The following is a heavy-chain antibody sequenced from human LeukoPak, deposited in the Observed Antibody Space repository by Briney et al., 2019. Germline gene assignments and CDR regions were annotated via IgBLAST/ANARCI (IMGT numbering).Heavy chain of an antibody. J-gene: IGHJ4*02. D-gene: IGHD4-17*01. V-gene: IGHV4-39*07. CDR3: ARENRGQTYGSLLDY. CDR1: GGSISSSSYY. Sequence: SETLSLTCTVSGGSISSSSYYWGWIRQPPGKGLEWIGSIYYSGSTYYNPSLKSRVTMSLDTSKNEFSLKLSSLTAADTAMYFCARENRGQTYGSLLDYWGQGTLVTVSS. CDR2: IYYSGST.